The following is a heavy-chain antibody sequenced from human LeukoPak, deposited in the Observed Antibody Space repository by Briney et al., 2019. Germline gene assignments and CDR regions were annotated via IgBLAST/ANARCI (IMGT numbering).Heavy chain of an antibody. V-gene: IGHV4-59*08. CDR3: ARTYYYGSGRGFGP. D-gene: IGHD3-10*01. Sequence: SETLSLTCTVSGVSISSYYWSWIRRPPGKGLEWIGYIYKRGSTNHNPSLKSRVTISIDTSENQFSLKLSSVTAADTAVYYCARTYYYGSGRGFGPWGQGTLVTVS. CDR1: GVSISSYY. J-gene: IGHJ5*02. CDR2: IYKRGST.